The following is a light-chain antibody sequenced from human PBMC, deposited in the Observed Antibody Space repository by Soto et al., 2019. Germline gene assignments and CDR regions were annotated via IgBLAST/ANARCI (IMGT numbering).Light chain of an antibody. CDR2: DAS. CDR3: QHYNSWPPWT. V-gene: IGKV3-15*01. J-gene: IGKJ1*01. CDR1: QSVSRN. Sequence: EILMTQSPATLSVSPGERATLSCRASQSVSRNVAGYQQKHGQAPRLLLYDASTRATGITARFSGSGSGTEFTLTTSSMQSEDVAVDYCQHYNSWPPWTFGQGTKVEIK.